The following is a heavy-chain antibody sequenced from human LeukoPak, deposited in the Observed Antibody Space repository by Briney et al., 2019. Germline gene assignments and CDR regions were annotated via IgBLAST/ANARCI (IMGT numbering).Heavy chain of an antibody. CDR3: ARQVYGDYVEYFQH. V-gene: IGHV3-21*01. D-gene: IGHD4-17*01. CDR2: ISPSDVYI. J-gene: IGHJ1*01. CDR1: GFTFSTYT. Sequence: GGSLRLSCAVSGFTFSTYTMHWVRQAPGKGLEWVSSISPSDVYIYYADSVKGRFTISRDNAKNSLYLQMNSLRAEDTAVYYCARQVYGDYVEYFQHWGQGTLVTVSS.